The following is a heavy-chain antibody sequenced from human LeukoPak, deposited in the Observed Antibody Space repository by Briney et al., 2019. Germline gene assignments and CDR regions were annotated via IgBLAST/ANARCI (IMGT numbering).Heavy chain of an antibody. J-gene: IGHJ3*02. CDR1: GYTFTGYY. D-gene: IGHD3-10*01. CDR2: INPNSGGT. CDR3: AREDDGFAFDI. V-gene: IGHV1-2*04. Sequence: ASVKVSCKASGYTFTGYYMHWVRQAPGQGLEWMGWINPNSGGTNYAQKFQGWVAMTRDTSISTAYMELSRLRSDDTAVYYCAREDDGFAFDIWGQGTMVTVSS.